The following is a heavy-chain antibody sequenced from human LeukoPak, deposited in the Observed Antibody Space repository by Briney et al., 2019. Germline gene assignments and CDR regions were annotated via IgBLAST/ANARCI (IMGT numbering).Heavy chain of an antibody. D-gene: IGHD2-15*01. CDR2: IYYSGST. V-gene: IGHV4-31*03. J-gene: IGHJ3*02. CDR3: ARLYCSGGKCYGAFDI. CDR1: GGPISSGGYY. Sequence: SQTLSLTCTVSGGPISSGGYYWSWIRQHPGKGLEWIGYIYYSGSTYYNPSLKSRLTISVDTSKNQFSLKLSSVTAANTAVYYCARLYCSGGKCYGAFDIWGQGTMVTVSS.